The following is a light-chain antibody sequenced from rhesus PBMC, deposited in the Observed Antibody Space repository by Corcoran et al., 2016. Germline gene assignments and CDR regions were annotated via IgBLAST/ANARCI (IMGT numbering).Light chain of an antibody. CDR1: QGISSY. J-gene: IGKJ4*01. V-gene: IGKV1-25*01. CDR3: QQRNSYPLT. CDR2: KTS. Sequence: DIQMTQSPSSLSASVGDRVTITCRASQGISSYLAWYQQKPGNAPTLLIYKTSTLQSGVPSRFSGSGSGTDFTLTISSLQPEDFATYDCQQRNSYPLTFGGGTKVEIK.